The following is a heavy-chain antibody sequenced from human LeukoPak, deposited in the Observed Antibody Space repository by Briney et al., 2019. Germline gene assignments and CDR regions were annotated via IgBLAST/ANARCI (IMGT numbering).Heavy chain of an antibody. Sequence: GASVKVSCKASGYTFTSCGISWVRQAPGQGLEWMGWISAYNGNTNYAQKLQGRVTMTTDTSTSTAYMELRSLRSDDTAVYYCARDHIAVAGTLNYYYYYMDVWGKGTTVTVSS. CDR1: GYTFTSCG. CDR3: ARDHIAVAGTLNYYYYYMDV. D-gene: IGHD6-19*01. CDR2: ISAYNGNT. J-gene: IGHJ6*03. V-gene: IGHV1-18*01.